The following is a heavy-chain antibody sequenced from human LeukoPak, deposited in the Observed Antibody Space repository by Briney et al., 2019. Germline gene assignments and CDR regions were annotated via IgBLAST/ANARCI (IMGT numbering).Heavy chain of an antibody. CDR1: GGSISSGSYY. V-gene: IGHV4-61*01. CDR3: ARDVDCSGGSCYSVSNWFDP. D-gene: IGHD2-15*01. J-gene: IGHJ5*02. CDR2: IYYSGST. Sequence: PSQTLSLTCTVSGGSISSGSYYWSWIRQPPGKGLEWIGYIYYSGSTNYNPSLKSRVTISVDTSKNQFSLKLSSVTAEDTAVYYCARDVDCSGGSCYSVSNWFDPWGQGTLVTVSS.